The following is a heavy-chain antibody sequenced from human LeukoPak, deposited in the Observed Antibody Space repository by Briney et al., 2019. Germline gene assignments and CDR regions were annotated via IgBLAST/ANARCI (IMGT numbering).Heavy chain of an antibody. D-gene: IGHD3-3*01. CDR1: GFTFSSYA. V-gene: IGHV3-30-3*01. J-gene: IGHJ6*02. CDR2: ISYDGSNK. Sequence: GRSLRLSCAASGFTFSSYAMHWVRQAPGKGLEWEAVISYDGSNKYYADSVKGRFTISRDNSKNTLYLQMNSLRAEDTAVYYRARAGYDFWSGHYYYYGMDVWGQGTTVTVSS. CDR3: ARAGYDFWSGHYYYYGMDV.